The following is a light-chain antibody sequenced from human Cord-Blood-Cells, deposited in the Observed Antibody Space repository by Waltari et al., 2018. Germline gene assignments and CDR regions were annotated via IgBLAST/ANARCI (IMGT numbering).Light chain of an antibody. V-gene: IGKV4-1*01. CDR1: QSVLYSSNNKNN. Sequence: DIVMTQSPDSLAVSLGERATINCKSSQSVLYSSNNKNNLAWYHQKPGPPPKLLIYWASTPESGVPDRFSGSGSGTDFTLTISSLQAEDVAVYYCQQYYSTPPTFGQGTKVEIK. J-gene: IGKJ1*01. CDR2: WAS. CDR3: QQYYSTPPT.